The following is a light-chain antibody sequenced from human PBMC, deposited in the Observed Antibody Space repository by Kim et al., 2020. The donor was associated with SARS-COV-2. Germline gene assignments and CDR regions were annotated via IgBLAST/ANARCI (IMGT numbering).Light chain of an antibody. V-gene: IGLV6-57*01. CDR1: SGGIANYY. Sequence: NFMLTQPHSVSESPGKTVTISCTRSSGGIANYYVQWYQKRPGSSPTTVVYEDNKRPSGVPDRFSGSVDSSSNSASLTISGLKTEDEADYYCQSYDPTSHWVFGGGTQLTVL. CDR2: EDN. CDR3: QSYDPTSHWV. J-gene: IGLJ3*02.